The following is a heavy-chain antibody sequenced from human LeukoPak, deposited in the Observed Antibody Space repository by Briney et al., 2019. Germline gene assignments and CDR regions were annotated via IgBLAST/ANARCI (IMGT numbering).Heavy chain of an antibody. J-gene: IGHJ6*02. D-gene: IGHD3-10*01. CDR3: ARGRRSYYYGSGSFGHYYYGMDV. Sequence: SETLSLTCAVYGGSFSGYYWSWIRQPPGKGLEWIGEINHSGSTNYNPSLKSRVTISVDTSKNQFSLKLSSVTAADTAVYYCARGRRSYYYGSGSFGHYYYGMDVWGQGTTVTVSS. CDR1: GGSFSGYY. V-gene: IGHV4-34*01. CDR2: INHSGST.